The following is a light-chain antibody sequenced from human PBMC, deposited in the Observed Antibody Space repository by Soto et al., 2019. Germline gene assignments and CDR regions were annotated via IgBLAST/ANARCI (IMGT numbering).Light chain of an antibody. CDR1: QSLLHSDGHND. V-gene: IGKV2-28*01. Sequence: DIVMTQSPLSLPVTPGAPASISCRSSQSLLHSDGHNDLYWYLQKPGQPPQLLIYLGSTRASGVPDRFSGRGSGTDFTLNISRVEAEDVGVYYCMQPLETPTFGGGTTGQI. CDR2: LGS. CDR3: MQPLETPT. J-gene: IGKJ4*01.